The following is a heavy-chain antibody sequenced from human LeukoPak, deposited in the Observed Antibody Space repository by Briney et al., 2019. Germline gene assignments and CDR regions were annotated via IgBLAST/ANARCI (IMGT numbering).Heavy chain of an antibody. V-gene: IGHV3-30-3*01. J-gene: IGHJ4*02. CDR2: ISYDGSNK. CDR3: ARMYEGKSYYFDY. Sequence: PGGSLRLSCAVSGFTFGSYAMHWVRQAPGKGLEWVAVISYDGSNKYYADSVKGRFTISRDNSKNTLYLQMNSLRAEDTAVYYCARMYEGKSYYFDYWGQGTLVTVSS. D-gene: IGHD2-8*01. CDR1: GFTFGSYA.